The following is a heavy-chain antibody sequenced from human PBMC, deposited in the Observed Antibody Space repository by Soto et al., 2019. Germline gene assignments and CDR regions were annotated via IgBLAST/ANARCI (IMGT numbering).Heavy chain of an antibody. CDR3: ARHDAPSGYDDYYYYYGMDV. J-gene: IGHJ6*02. CDR1: GYSFTSYW. D-gene: IGHD5-12*01. CDR2: IYPGDSDT. Sequence: GESLKISCKGSGYSFTSYWIGWVRQMPGKGLEWMGIIYPGDSDTRYSPSFQGQVTISADKSISTAYLQWSSLKASDTAMYYCARHDAPSGYDDYYYYYGMDVWGQGTTVTVSS. V-gene: IGHV5-51*01.